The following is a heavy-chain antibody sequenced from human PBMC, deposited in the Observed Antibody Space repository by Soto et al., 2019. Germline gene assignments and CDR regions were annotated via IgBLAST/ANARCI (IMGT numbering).Heavy chain of an antibody. CDR1: GFTVSSNY. J-gene: IGHJ3*02. V-gene: IGHV3-66*01. D-gene: IGHD5-12*01. Sequence: EVQLVESGGGLVQPGGSLRLSCAASGFTVSSNYMSWVRQVPGKGLEWVSVIYSGGSTYYADSVKGRFTISRDNSKNTLYLQMNSLRAEDTAVYYCAREDGYRGGDAFDIWGQGTMVTVSS. CDR3: AREDGYRGGDAFDI. CDR2: IYSGGST.